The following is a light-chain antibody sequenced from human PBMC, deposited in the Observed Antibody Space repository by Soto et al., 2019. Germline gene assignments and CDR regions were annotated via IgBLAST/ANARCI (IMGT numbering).Light chain of an antibody. CDR1: QRLLNRNGYNY. CDR3: MQPLHTPWT. J-gene: IGKJ1*01. CDR2: MGS. V-gene: IGKV2-28*01. Sequence: DTVLTQSPLSLPVTPGEPASISCRSSQRLLNRNGYNYLDWFVQEPGQSPQLLIYMGSNRSPGVPDRFSGSGSGTDFTLKISRVEAEDVGVYYCMQPLHTPWTFGQGTKVDIK.